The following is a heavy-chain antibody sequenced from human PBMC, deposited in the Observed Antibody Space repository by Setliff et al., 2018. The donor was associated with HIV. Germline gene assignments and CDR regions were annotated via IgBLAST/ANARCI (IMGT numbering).Heavy chain of an antibody. J-gene: IGHJ6*03. D-gene: IGHD2-2*01. CDR2: IFYTGNT. V-gene: IGHV4-59*01. CDR3: VRGFCSSTTCYGDYYYMDV. CDR1: GGSISGYY. Sequence: GTLSLTCTVSGGSISGYYWSWIRQPPGKGLEWIGTIFYTGNTNYNPSLKSRVTLSGGMSENQLFLRLTSVTAADTAVYYCVRGFCSSTTCYGDYYYMDVWGKGSTVTVSS.